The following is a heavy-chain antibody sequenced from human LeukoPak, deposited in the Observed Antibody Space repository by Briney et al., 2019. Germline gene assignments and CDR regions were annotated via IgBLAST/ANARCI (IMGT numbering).Heavy chain of an antibody. CDR2: IYYSGST. J-gene: IGHJ4*02. V-gene: IGHV4-39*07. CDR1: GGSISSSSYY. CDR3: ARVGADDYGEPFDY. D-gene: IGHD4-17*01. Sequence: SETLSLTCTVSGGSISSSSYYWGWIRQPPGKGLEWIGSIYYSGSTYYNPSLKSRVTISVDTSKNQFSLKLSSVTAADTAVYYCARVGADDYGEPFDYWGQGTLVTVSS.